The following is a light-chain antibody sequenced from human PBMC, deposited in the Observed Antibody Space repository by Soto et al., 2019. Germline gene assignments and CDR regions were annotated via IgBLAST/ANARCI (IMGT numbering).Light chain of an antibody. V-gene: IGKV2-30*01. CDR3: LQGSHWPPT. CDR1: RSLVYSDGNTY. CDR2: KVS. Sequence: DVVMTQSPLSLPVTLGQSAYISCKYSRSLVYSDGNTYLNWFHQRPGQSPRRLIYKVSNRDSGVPDRFSGSGSGTDFTLTISRVEAEDVGVYYCLQGSHWPPTFGQGTKVEFK. J-gene: IGKJ1*01.